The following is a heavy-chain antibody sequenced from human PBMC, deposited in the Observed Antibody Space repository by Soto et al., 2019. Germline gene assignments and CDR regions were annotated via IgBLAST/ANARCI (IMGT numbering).Heavy chain of an antibody. Sequence: QVPLVQSGAEVKKPGASVKVSCKASGYTFTGYYMHWVRQAPGQGLEWMGWINPNSGGTNYAQKFQGWVTMTRDTSISTAYMELSRLRSDDTAVYYCARSRVVVVVPAAIGDYYMDVWGKGTTVTVSS. CDR3: ARSRVVVVVPAAIGDYYMDV. J-gene: IGHJ6*03. CDR2: INPNSGGT. V-gene: IGHV1-2*04. CDR1: GYTFTGYY. D-gene: IGHD2-2*01.